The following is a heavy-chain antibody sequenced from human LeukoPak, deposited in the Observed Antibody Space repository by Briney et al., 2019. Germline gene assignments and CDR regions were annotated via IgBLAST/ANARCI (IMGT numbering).Heavy chain of an antibody. J-gene: IGHJ1*01. CDR1: GGSINNYY. Sequence: PSETLSLTCLVSGGSINNYYWSWIRQPPGKRLEWLGYIYSGGSTNYNPSLQSRVTISVDTSKNQFSLKLNSVTAADTAVYYCARLEQEMPHEYFQHWGQGTLVTVSS. V-gene: IGHV4-59*08. D-gene: IGHD5-24*01. CDR2: IYSGGST. CDR3: ARLEQEMPHEYFQH.